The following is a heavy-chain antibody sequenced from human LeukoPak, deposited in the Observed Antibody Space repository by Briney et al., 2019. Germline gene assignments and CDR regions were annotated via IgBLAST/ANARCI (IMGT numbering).Heavy chain of an antibody. J-gene: IGHJ4*02. D-gene: IGHD3-22*01. CDR3: ARSPGGGRYYYDSSGYRFDY. CDR1: GFTFSSYS. CDR2: ISSSSYI. V-gene: IGHV3-21*01. Sequence: GGSLRLSCAASGFTFSSYSMNWVRQAPGKGLEWVSSISSSSYIYYADSVKGRFTISRDNAKNSLYLQMNSLRAEDTAVYYCARSPGGGRYYYDSSGYRFDYWGQGTLVTVSS.